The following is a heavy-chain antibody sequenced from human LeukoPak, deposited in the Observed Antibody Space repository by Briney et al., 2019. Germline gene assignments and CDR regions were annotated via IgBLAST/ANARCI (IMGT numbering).Heavy chain of an antibody. J-gene: IGHJ1*01. V-gene: IGHV3-11*01. Sequence: GGSLRLSCAASGFTFSDYYMSWIRQAPGKGLEWVSYISSSGSTIYYADSVKGRFTISRDNAKNSLYLQMNSLRTEDTALYYCTKDAGSSWPEYFQHWGQGTLVTVSS. CDR2: ISSSGSTI. CDR1: GFTFSDYY. D-gene: IGHD6-13*01. CDR3: TKDAGSSWPEYFQH.